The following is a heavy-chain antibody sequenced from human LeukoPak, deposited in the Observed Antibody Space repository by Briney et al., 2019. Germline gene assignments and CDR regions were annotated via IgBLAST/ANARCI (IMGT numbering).Heavy chain of an antibody. D-gene: IGHD6-13*01. J-gene: IGHJ4*02. V-gene: IGHV4-30-2*01. CDR1: GGSISSGGYY. CDR3: ARYSSSWSSSFDY. Sequence: SETLSLTCTVSGGSISSGGYYWSWIRQPPGKGLEWIGYIYHSGSTYYNPSLKSRVTISVDRSKNQFSLKLSSVTAADTAVYYCARYSSSWSSSFDYWGQGTLVTVSS. CDR2: IYHSGST.